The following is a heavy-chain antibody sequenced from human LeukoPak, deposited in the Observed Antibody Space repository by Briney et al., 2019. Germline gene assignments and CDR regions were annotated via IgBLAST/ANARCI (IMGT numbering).Heavy chain of an antibody. V-gene: IGHV1-46*01. CDR3: ATQDAYSSGWYGMDV. Sequence: GASVKVSCKAFGYTLTSYYMHWLRQAPGQGLEWMGIINPSGGSTSSAQKFQGRVTMTRDTSTSAVYMELSSLRSEDTAVYYCATQDAYSSGWYGMDVWGQGTTVTVSS. CDR1: GYTLTSYY. CDR2: INPSGGST. J-gene: IGHJ6*02. D-gene: IGHD6-19*01.